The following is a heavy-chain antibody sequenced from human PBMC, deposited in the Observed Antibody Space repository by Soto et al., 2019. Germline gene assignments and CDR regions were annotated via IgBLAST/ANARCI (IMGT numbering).Heavy chain of an antibody. V-gene: IGHV3-48*01. D-gene: IGHD1-1*01. J-gene: IGHJ6*03. CDR3: ARALKQGSTTSLGMAV. CDR2: ISSSSGTI. CDR1: GFTFSDYS. Sequence: HPGGSLRLSCTASGFTFSDYSMNWVRHAPGKGLEWVSYISSSSGTIHYADSVKGRFTISRDNAKSSLFLHMNSLRAEDTAVYSCARALKQGSTTSLGMAVWAKGTTVTVSS.